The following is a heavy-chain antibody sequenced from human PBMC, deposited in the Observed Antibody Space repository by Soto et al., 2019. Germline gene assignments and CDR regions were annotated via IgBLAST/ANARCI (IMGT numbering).Heavy chain of an antibody. CDR3: AKRRGAGGHFDY. CDR2: VSIGGST. CDR1: GFTFRSYA. V-gene: IGHV3-23*01. J-gene: IGHJ4*02. D-gene: IGHD2-15*01. Sequence: DVQLLESGGGLVQPGGSLSLSCPASGFTFRSYAMGWVRQGPGKGLEWVAGVSIGGSTHYADSVRGRFTISRDNSKNTLSLQMNSLTAEDTAVYFCAKRRGAGGHFDYWGQGALVTVSS.